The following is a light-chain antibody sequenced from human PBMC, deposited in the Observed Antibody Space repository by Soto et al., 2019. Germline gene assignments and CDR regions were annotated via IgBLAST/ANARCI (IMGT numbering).Light chain of an antibody. CDR1: QDIANY. V-gene: IGKV1-33*01. J-gene: IGKJ2*01. Sequence: DIQMTQSPSSLSASVGDRVTITCQASQDIANYVNWYQQKAGQAPKLLIYDASSLETGVPSRFSGSGSGAEFTFTISSLQPEDTATYYCLQYDSLPPMFTFGQGTKLEIK. CDR2: DAS. CDR3: LQYDSLPPMFT.